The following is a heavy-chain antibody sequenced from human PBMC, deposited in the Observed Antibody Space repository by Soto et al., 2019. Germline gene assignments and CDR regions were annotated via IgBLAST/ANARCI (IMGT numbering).Heavy chain of an antibody. D-gene: IGHD3-22*01. CDR2: IKRDGSER. V-gene: IGHV3-7*03. Sequence: PGGSLRLSCVASGFIFSTYCMSWVRQAPGKGLEWVANIKRDGSERNYVDSVKGRFTISRDNAKNSLYLQMNSLRVEDTAVYYCAIVSIEGYSYDNINFYSDFDYLGQGILLTVSS. CDR3: AIVSIEGYSYDNINFYSDFDY. CDR1: GFIFSTYC. J-gene: IGHJ4*01.